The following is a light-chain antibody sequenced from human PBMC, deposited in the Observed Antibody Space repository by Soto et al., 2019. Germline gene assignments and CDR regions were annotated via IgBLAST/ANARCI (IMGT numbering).Light chain of an antibody. J-gene: IGLJ2*01. CDR2: LNSDGSH. CDR1: SGHSTYA. CDR3: QTWGTAIHDVV. V-gene: IGLV4-69*01. Sequence: QHVLTQSPSASASLGASVKLTCTLSSGHSTYAIAWHQQQPDKGPRYLMKLNSDGSHSKGDGIPDRFSGSSSGAERHLTIAGLQSEDEADYFCQTWGTAIHDVVFGGATKLTVL.